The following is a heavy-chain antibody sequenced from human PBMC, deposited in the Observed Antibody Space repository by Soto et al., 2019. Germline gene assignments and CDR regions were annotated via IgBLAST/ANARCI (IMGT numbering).Heavy chain of an antibody. CDR1: GFTFSSYA. CDR3: AGPKGIAVAGVNWYFDL. D-gene: IGHD6-19*01. J-gene: IGHJ2*01. V-gene: IGHV3-23*01. CDR2: ISGSGGST. Sequence: PGGSLRLSCAASGFTFSSYAMSWVRQAPGKGLEWVSAISGSGGSTYYADSVKGRFTISRDNSKNTLYLQMNSLRAEDTAVYYCAGPKGIAVAGVNWYFDLWGRGTLVTVSS.